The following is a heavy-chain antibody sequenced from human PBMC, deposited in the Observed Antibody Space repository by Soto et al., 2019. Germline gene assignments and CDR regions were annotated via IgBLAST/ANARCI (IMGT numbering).Heavy chain of an antibody. V-gene: IGHV2-5*05. J-gene: IGHJ4*02. Sequence: QITLKESGPSLVKPTQTLTLTCTFSGFSLTTNGVGVGWIRQSPGEALEWLALIYWDDDKRYGPSLKSRLTITKDTSKNQVVLTRTNRDSVDTATYYCAYSGDYSRSGVPDYWGQGTRVTVSS. CDR2: IYWDDDK. D-gene: IGHD6-13*01. CDR3: AYSGDYSRSGVPDY. CDR1: GFSLTTNGVG.